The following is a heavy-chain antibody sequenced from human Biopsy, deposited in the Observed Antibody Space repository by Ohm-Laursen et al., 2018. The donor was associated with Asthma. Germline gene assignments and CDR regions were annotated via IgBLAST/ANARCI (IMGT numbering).Heavy chain of an antibody. Sequence: VSSVKVSCKSLGGTFNTYVIGWVRQAPGQGLGWMGGINSVFGTTTYPQKFQDRVTITADDSTSTVYMELSSLRSEDTAVYYCARKAGSCISRTCYSLDFWGRGTLVTVSS. J-gene: IGHJ4*02. D-gene: IGHD2-2*01. CDR1: GGTFNTYV. V-gene: IGHV1-69*01. CDR3: ARKAGSCISRTCYSLDF. CDR2: INSVFGTT.